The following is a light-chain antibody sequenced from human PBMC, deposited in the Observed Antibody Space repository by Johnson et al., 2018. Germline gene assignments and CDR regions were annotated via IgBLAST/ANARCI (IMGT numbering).Light chain of an antibody. Sequence: QSVLTQPPSVSAAPGQKVTISCSGSSSNIGNNYVSWYQQLPGTAPKLLIYENNKRPSGIPDRFSGSKSGTSATLGITGHQTGDEADYYCGTWDSSLSAGNVFGTGTKVTFL. J-gene: IGLJ1*01. CDR1: SSNIGNNY. CDR3: GTWDSSLSAGNV. V-gene: IGLV1-51*02. CDR2: ENN.